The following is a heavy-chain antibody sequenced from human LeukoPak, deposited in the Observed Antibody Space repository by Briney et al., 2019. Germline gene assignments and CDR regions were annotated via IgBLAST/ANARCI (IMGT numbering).Heavy chain of an antibody. V-gene: IGHV1-46*01. J-gene: IGHJ4*02. CDR3: ARGGTILYDY. D-gene: IGHD1-1*01. CDR1: GYTFTSYY. Sequence: ASVKVSCKASGYTFTSYYIHWVRQAPGQGLEWVGIIDPRDGSANSAQQIQGRITVTRDTSTGTVYMDLSSLRSEDTAIYYCARGGTILYDYWGQGTQVTVSS. CDR2: IDPRDGSA.